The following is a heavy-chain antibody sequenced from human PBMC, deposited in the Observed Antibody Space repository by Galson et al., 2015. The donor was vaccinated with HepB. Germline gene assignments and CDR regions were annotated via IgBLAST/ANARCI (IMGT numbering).Heavy chain of an antibody. D-gene: IGHD6-13*01. J-gene: IGHJ5*02. CDR3: ARELAVGGTSWFDP. CDR1: GYTLNNYA. V-gene: IGHV7-4-1*02. CDR2: INTDTGNP. Sequence: SVKVSCKASGYTLNNYAINWVRQAPGQGLEWMGWINTDTGNPTYAQGFTGRIVFSLDTSVSTAYLQISSLKAEDTAVYYCARELAVGGTSWFDPWGQGTLVTVSS.